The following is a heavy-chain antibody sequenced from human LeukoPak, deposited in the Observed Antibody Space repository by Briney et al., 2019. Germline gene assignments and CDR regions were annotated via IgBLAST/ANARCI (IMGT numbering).Heavy chain of an antibody. CDR1: EFTFSSYN. D-gene: IGHD5-18*01. CDR2: ISSFSSYI. Sequence: PGGSLRLSCAASEFTFSSYNMNWVRQAPGKGLEWVSSISSFSSYIYYADSVKGRFTISRDNAKNSLYLQMNSLRAEDTAVYYCARHRSPRGYRPFYYYYMDVWGKGTTVTVSS. V-gene: IGHV3-21*01. J-gene: IGHJ6*03. CDR3: ARHRSPRGYRPFYYYYMDV.